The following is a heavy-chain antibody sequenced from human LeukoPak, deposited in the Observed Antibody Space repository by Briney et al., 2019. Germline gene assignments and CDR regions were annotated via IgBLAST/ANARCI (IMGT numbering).Heavy chain of an antibody. V-gene: IGHV3-23*01. CDR1: GFTFSSYA. CDR3: AKGSRGYSSYYFDF. J-gene: IGHJ4*02. CDR2: ISGSGGST. D-gene: IGHD5-18*01. Sequence: PGGSLRLSCAASGFTFSSYAMSWVRQAPGKGLEWVSAISGSGGSTYYADSVKGRFTISRDNSKNTLYLQMNSLRADDTAVYYCAKGSRGYSSYYFDFWGQGTLVTVSS.